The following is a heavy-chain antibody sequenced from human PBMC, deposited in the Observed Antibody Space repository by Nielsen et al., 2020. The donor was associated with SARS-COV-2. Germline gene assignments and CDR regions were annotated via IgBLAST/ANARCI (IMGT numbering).Heavy chain of an antibody. J-gene: IGHJ4*02. D-gene: IGHD3-22*01. V-gene: IGHV4-34*01. CDR3: AGDFYDSRGYNLVY. CDR1: GGSFTAYY. CDR2: INHSGDT. Sequence: SETLSLTCAVSGGSFTAYYWSWIRQPPQKGLEWIGEINHSGDTNKNPSLRSRVTVSRDTSKDQFSLKLSSVTAADTGVYYCAGDFYDSRGYNLVYWGQGTLVIVSS.